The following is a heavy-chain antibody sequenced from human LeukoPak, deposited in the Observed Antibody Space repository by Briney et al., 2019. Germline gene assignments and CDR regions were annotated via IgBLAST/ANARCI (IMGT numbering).Heavy chain of an antibody. J-gene: IGHJ4*02. V-gene: IGHV3-48*03. D-gene: IGHD3-22*01. CDR1: GFTFSSYE. CDR2: ISSSGSTI. Sequence: GSLRLSCAASGFTFSSYEMNWVRQAPGKGLEWVSYISSSGSTIYYAGSVKGRFTISRDNAKNSLYLQMNSLRAEDTAVYYCARIQTYYYDSSGYYFSYFDYWGQGTLVTVSS. CDR3: ARIQTYYYDSSGYYFSYFDY.